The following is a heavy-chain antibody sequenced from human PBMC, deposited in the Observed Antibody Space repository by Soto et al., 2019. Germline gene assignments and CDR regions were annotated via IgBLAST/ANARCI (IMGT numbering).Heavy chain of an antibody. J-gene: IGHJ4*02. V-gene: IGHV1-18*01. CDR2: ISAYNGNT. CDR3: ARPYDSSNAPRFYY. D-gene: IGHD3-22*01. Sequence: QVQLVQSGAEVKKPGASVKVSCKASGYRFTSYGIIWVRQAPGQGLEGMGWISAYNGNTKYARKFQGRVTMTTDTPTSTAYMELSSLRSDDTAVYYCARPYDSSNAPRFYYWGQGTLVTFSS. CDR1: GYRFTSYG.